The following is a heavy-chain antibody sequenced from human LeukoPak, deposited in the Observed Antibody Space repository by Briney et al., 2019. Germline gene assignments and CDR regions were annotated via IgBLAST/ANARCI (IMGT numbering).Heavy chain of an antibody. CDR1: GGSISSSSYY. J-gene: IGHJ4*02. D-gene: IGHD2/OR15-2a*01. V-gene: IGHV4-39*07. CDR3: ARDSRSNFDY. CDR2: IYYSGST. Sequence: SETLSLTCTVSGGSISSSSYYWGWIRQPPGKGLEWIGSIYYSGSTYYNPSLKSRVTISVDTSKNQFSLKLSSVTAADTAVYYCARDSRSNFDYWGQGTLVAVSS.